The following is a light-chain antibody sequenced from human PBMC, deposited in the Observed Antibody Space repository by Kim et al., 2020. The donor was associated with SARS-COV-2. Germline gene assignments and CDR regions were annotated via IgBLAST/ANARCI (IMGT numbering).Light chain of an antibody. CDR1: QSVYSNY. J-gene: IGKJ1*01. V-gene: IGKV3-20*01. CDR3: QQYGSSWT. CDR2: GAS. Sequence: EIVLTQSPGTLSLSPGERATLSCRASQSVYSNYLAWYLQKPGQAPRLLIYGASSRATGIPDRFSGSGSGTDFTRTINRLQPDDFAVYYCQQYGSSWTFGQGTKVDIK.